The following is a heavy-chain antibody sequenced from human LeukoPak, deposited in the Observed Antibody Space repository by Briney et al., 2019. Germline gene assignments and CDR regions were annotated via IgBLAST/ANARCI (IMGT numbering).Heavy chain of an antibody. Sequence: VASVTVSCKVSGYTLTELSMHWVRQAPGKGLEWMGGFDPEDGETIYAQKFQGRVTMTEHTSTDTADMELSSLTSEDTAVYYRSTRSSRLLRAPFNFWAQGTMHPVSS. J-gene: IGHJ3*01. CDR1: GYTLTELS. CDR3: STRSSRLLRAPFNF. CDR2: FDPEDGET. V-gene: IGHV1-24*01. D-gene: IGHD3-22*01.